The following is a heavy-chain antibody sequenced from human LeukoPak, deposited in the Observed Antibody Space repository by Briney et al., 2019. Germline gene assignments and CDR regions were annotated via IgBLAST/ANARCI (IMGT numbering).Heavy chain of an antibody. CDR2: ISGSGGTI. CDR3: ARYCSGGSCFGYDAFDI. V-gene: IGHV3-48*03. D-gene: IGHD2-15*01. J-gene: IGHJ3*02. Sequence: GGSLRLSCAASGFTFSSYEMNWVRQAPGKGLEWVSYISGSGGTIYYADSVKGRFTISRDNAKNSLYLQMNSLRDEDTAVYYCARYCSGGSCFGYDAFDIWGQGTMVTVSS. CDR1: GFTFSSYE.